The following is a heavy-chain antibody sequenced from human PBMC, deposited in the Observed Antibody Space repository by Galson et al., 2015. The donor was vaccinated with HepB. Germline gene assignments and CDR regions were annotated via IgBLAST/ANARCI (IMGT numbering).Heavy chain of an antibody. V-gene: IGHV3-53*04. CDR1: GFTVSSNY. D-gene: IGHD2-15*01. Sequence: SLRLSCAASGFTVSSNYMSWVRQAPGKGLEWVSVIYSGGSTYYADSVKGRFTISRHNSKNTLYLQMNSLRAEDTAVYYCARDGVYCSGGSCYYAFDIWGQGTMVTVSS. CDR3: ARDGVYCSGGSCYYAFDI. CDR2: IYSGGST. J-gene: IGHJ3*02.